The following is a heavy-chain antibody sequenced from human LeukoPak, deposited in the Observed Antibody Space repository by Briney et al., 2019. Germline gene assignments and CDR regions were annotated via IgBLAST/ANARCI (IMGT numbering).Heavy chain of an antibody. J-gene: IGHJ4*02. Sequence: SETLSLTCTVSGGSINNYYWNWIRQSAGKGLEWIGRIYIGGSTNYNPSLKSRVTMSLDASKNQVSVNLNSVTAADTAIYYCARERHGGYSYGFSFDYWGQGTLVTVSS. D-gene: IGHD5-18*01. CDR2: IYIGGST. CDR1: GGSINNYY. CDR3: ARERHGGYSYGFSFDY. V-gene: IGHV4-4*07.